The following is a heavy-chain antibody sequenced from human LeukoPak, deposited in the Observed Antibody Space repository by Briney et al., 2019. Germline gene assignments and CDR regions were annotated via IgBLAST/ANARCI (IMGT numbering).Heavy chain of an antibody. CDR3: ARDDSASAAGPPKLFDY. CDR2: ISSSSSAT. Sequence: SGGSLRLSCAASGFTFSSYSMNWVRQAPGKGLEWVSYISSSSSATHYADSVKGRFTISRDNAKNSLYLQMNSLRAEDTAVYYCARDDSASAAGPPKLFDYWGQGTLVTVSS. D-gene: IGHD6-13*01. V-gene: IGHV3-48*04. J-gene: IGHJ4*02. CDR1: GFTFSSYS.